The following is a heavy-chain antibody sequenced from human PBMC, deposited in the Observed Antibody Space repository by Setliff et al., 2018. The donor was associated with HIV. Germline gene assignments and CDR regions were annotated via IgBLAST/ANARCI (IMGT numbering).Heavy chain of an antibody. CDR1: GYTFTSYA. J-gene: IGHJ4*02. Sequence: VASVKVSCKASGYTFTSYAMHWVRQVPGQRLEWMGWINTNTGNPTYAQGFTGRFVVSLDTSVSTAYLQISSLKAEDTAVYYCARDSPLAFDYWGQGTLVTVSS. CDR3: ARDSPLAFDY. V-gene: IGHV7-4-1*02. D-gene: IGHD3-16*01. CDR2: INTNTGNP.